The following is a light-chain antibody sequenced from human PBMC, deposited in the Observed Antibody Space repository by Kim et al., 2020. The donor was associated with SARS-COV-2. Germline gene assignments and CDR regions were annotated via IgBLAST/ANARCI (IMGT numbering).Light chain of an antibody. CDR2: GAS. CDR3: QQYDDTPPWT. J-gene: IGKJ1*01. CDR1: QRVSGSS. Sequence: PGERATLSCRASQRVSGSSLAWYQQKPGQAPRLLIYGASSRATGIPDRFSGSGSATDFTLTINRLEPEDFAVYYCQQYDDTPPWTFGQGTKVDIK. V-gene: IGKV3-20*01.